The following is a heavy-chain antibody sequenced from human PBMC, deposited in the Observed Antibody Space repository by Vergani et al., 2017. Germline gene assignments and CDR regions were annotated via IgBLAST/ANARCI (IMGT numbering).Heavy chain of an antibody. CDR3: ARSCGTNTCSNAGTQYYYYYYLDI. CDR2: IIPIFGTT. D-gene: IGHD2-8*01. Sequence: QGQLAQSGAEVKKPGSSVKVSCKASGGTFSSNSISWVRQAPGQGLEWMGRIIPIFGTTSSAQKFQGRVTILADESTSTAYMELSRLRSDDTAVYYCARSCGTNTCSNAGTQYYYYYYLDIWGKGTTVTVSS. J-gene: IGHJ6*03. V-gene: IGHV1-69*13. CDR1: GGTFSSNS.